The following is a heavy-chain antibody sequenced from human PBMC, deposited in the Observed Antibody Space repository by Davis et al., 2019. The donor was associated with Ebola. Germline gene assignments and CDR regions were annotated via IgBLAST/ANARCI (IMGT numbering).Heavy chain of an antibody. D-gene: IGHD1-26*01. CDR3: TRGGSYSTQEDY. J-gene: IGHJ4*02. CDR2: IRSKANSYAT. Sequence: GGSLRLSCAASGFTFSGSAMHWVRQASGKGLEWVGRIRSKANSYATAYAAAGKGRFTISRDDSKNTAYLQMNSLKTEDTAGYYCTRGGSYSTQEDYRGQGTLVTVSS. V-gene: IGHV3-73*01. CDR1: GFTFSGSA.